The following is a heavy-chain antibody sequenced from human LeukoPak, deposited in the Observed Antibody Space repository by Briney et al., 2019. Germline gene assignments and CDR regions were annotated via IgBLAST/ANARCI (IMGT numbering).Heavy chain of an antibody. CDR3: ARSYSETGYYYYGLDV. Sequence: SETLSLTCTVSGGSISYYYWSWIRQPPGKGRTWIGYIYYSGNTKYNPSLKSRLTISLDTSKNQFSLNLSSVTAADTAVYYCARSYSETGYYYYGLDVWGQGTTVTVSS. CDR2: IYYSGNT. CDR1: GGSISYYY. D-gene: IGHD1-26*01. V-gene: IGHV4-59*01. J-gene: IGHJ6*02.